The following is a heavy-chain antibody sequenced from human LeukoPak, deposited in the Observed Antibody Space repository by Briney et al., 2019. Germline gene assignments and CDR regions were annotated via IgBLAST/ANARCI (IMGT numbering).Heavy chain of an antibody. Sequence: GGSLRLSCTASGFTFGDYAMSWVRQAPGKGLEWVGFIRGKAYGGTTEYAASVKGRFTISRDDSKSIAYLQMNSLKTEDTAVYYCTREFDTYYDILTGTGGFDPWGQGTLVTVSS. CDR1: GFTFGDYA. CDR3: TREFDTYYDILTGTGGFDP. D-gene: IGHD3-9*01. CDR2: IRGKAYGGTT. J-gene: IGHJ5*02. V-gene: IGHV3-49*04.